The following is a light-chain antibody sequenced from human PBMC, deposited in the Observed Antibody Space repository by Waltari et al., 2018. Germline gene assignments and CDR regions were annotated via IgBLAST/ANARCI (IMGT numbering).Light chain of an antibody. CDR3: ALYMGSGIWV. Sequence: QTVVTQEPSLSVSPGGTVTLTCALSSGSLSTTSYATWYQQTPGQAPRTLVYKATAGSSGVPERFSGSILGNTAALTITGAQADDESDYYCALYMGSGIWVFGGGTRLTVL. CDR2: KAT. CDR1: SGSLSTTSY. J-gene: IGLJ3*02. V-gene: IGLV8-61*01.